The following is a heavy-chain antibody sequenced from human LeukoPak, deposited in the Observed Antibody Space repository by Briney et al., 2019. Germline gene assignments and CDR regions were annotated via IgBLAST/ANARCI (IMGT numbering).Heavy chain of an antibody. D-gene: IGHD3-10*01. CDR2: IYYSGST. CDR3: ARDRGYYGSGSHGAFDI. J-gene: IGHJ3*02. V-gene: IGHV4-59*01. CDR1: GGSISSYY. Sequence: SETLSLTCTVSGGSISSYYWSWIRQPPGKGLEWIGYIYYSGSTNYNPSLKSRVTISVDTSKNQFSLKLSSVTAADTAVYYCARDRGYYGSGSHGAFDIWGQGTMVTVSS.